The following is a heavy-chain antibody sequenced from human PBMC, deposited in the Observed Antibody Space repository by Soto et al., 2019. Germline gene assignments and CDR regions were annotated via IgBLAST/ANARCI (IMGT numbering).Heavy chain of an antibody. CDR1: GFTFSSYA. J-gene: IGHJ4*02. D-gene: IGHD5-12*01. CDR3: AKSPSGYDFVTIDY. V-gene: IGHV3-23*01. CDR2: ISGSGGST. Sequence: GGSLRLSCAASGFTFSSYAMSWVRQAPGKGLEWVSAISGSGGSTYYADSVKGRFTISRDNSKNTRYLQMNSLRAEDTAVYYCAKSPSGYDFVTIDYWGQGTLVTVSS.